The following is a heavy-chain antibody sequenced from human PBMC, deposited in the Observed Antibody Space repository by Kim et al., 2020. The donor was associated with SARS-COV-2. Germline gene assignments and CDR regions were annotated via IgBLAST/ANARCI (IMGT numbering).Heavy chain of an antibody. J-gene: IGHJ4*02. CDR3: ATEGGTSGRCGYFDH. CDR2: MSFDGFSK. D-gene: IGHD6-19*01. Sequence: GGSLRLSCVTSGLYVIHWVRQAPGKGLEWMAAMSFDGFSKYFADSVSGRFSISRDDSKNTVWLHLNNLKHEDSATYYCATEGGTSGRCGYFDHWSQGTLVTVSS. CDR1: GLYV. V-gene: IGHV3-30*04.